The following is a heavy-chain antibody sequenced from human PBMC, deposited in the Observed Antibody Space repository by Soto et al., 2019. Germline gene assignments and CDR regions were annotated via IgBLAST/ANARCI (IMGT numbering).Heavy chain of an antibody. D-gene: IGHD3-22*01. CDR2: INPNSGGT. CDR1: GYTFTGYY. Sequence: ASVKVSCKASGYTFTGYYMHWVRQAPGQGLEWMGWINPNSGGTNYAQKFQGRVTMTRDTSISTAYMELSRLRSDDTAAYYCARYGYSVYYFDYWGQGTLVTVSS. CDR3: ARYGYSVYYFDY. J-gene: IGHJ4*02. V-gene: IGHV1-2*02.